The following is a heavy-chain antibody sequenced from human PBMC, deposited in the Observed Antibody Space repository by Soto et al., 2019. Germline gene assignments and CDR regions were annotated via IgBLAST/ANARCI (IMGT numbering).Heavy chain of an antibody. CDR2: ISSSSSYI. Sequence: GGSLRLSCAASGFTFSSYSMNWVRQAPGKGLEWVSSISSSSSYIYYADSVKGRFTISRDNAKNSLYLQMNSLRAEDTAVYYCAREGTDRYSSGWFDYWGQGPLVTVSS. V-gene: IGHV3-21*01. J-gene: IGHJ4*02. CDR1: GFTFSSYS. D-gene: IGHD6-19*01. CDR3: AREGTDRYSSGWFDY.